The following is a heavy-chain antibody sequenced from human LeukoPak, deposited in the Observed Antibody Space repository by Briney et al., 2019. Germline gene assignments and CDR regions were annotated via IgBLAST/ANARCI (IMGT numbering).Heavy chain of an antibody. CDR3: ARLTGGAAERHWFDP. J-gene: IGHJ5*02. CDR2: TKQDGSEK. CDR1: GFTFSSYW. V-gene: IGHV3-7*01. Sequence: GGSLRLSCAAPGFTFSSYWMSWVRQAPGKGLEWVANTKQDGSEKYYVDSVKGRFTISRDNAKNSLYLQMNSLRAEDTAVYYCARLTGGAAERHWFDPWGQGTLVTVSS. D-gene: IGHD6-13*01.